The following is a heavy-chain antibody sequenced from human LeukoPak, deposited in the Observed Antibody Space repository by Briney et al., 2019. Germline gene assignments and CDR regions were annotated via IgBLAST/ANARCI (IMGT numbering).Heavy chain of an antibody. J-gene: IGHJ3*02. Sequence: SETLSLTCTVSGGSISSSSYYWGWIRQPPGKGLEWIGSIYYSGSTYYNPSPKSRVTISVDTSKNQFSLKLSSVTAADTAVYYCARRITMVRGVIKGAFDIWGQGTMVTVSS. CDR3: ARRITMVRGVIKGAFDI. D-gene: IGHD3-10*01. CDR1: GGSISSSSYY. CDR2: IYYSGST. V-gene: IGHV4-39*01.